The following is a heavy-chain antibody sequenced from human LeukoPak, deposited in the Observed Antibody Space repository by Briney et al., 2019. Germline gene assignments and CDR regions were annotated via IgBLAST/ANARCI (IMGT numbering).Heavy chain of an antibody. J-gene: IGHJ4*02. CDR1: GVSISRSYFY. V-gene: IGHV4-39*01. CDR2: IYYTGNP. CDR3: ARTRYYYNSSSYGAPYYFDY. D-gene: IGHD3-10*01. Sequence: SETLSLTCTVCGVSISRSYFYWGWGRQTPGMGRERIGSIYYTGNPYYNTSLKSQVSMSIYTAKNKFSLKLTAVTAAGTVVYYCARTRYYYNSSSYGAPYYFDYWGQGTLVTVSS.